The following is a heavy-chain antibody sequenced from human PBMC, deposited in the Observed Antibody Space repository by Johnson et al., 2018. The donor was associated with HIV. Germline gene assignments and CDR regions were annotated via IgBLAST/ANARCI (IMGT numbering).Heavy chain of an antibody. CDR1: GFTFSSYG. J-gene: IGHJ3*02. V-gene: IGHV3-33*06. CDR3: AKSYYEEERPMGVDAFDI. Sequence: VQLVESGGGVVQPGRSLRLSCAASGFTFSSYGMHWVRQAPGKGLEWVAVIWYDGSNKYYADSVKGRFTISRDNSKNTLYLQMNSLRAEDTAVYYCAKSYYEEERPMGVDAFDIWGQGTMVTVSS. D-gene: IGHD1-26*01. CDR2: IWYDGSNK.